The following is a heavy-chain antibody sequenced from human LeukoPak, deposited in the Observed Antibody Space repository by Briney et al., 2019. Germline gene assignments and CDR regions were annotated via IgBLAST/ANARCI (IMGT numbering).Heavy chain of an antibody. D-gene: IGHD3-22*01. Sequence: PGGSLRLSCAASGFTFSTYSMNWVRQAPGKGLEWVSFISSSSTYIYYVDSVKGRFTISRDNAKNSLYLQMNSLRAEDTAVYYCARDRGNNYDSSDYYYFSGSFSAFDIWGQGTMVTVSS. V-gene: IGHV3-21*01. CDR3: ARDRGNNYDSSDYYYFSGSFSAFDI. CDR2: ISSSSTYI. CDR1: GFTFSTYS. J-gene: IGHJ3*02.